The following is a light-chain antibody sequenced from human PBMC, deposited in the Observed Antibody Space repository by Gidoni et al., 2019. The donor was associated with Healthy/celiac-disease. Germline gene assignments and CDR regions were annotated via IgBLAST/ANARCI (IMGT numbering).Light chain of an antibody. V-gene: IGKV1-27*01. Sequence: DIQMTQSPSSLSASVGDRVTITCRASQGISNYLAWYQQKPGKVPKLLIYAASTLQSGVPSRFSVSGSGTDFTLTISSLQPEDVATYYCQKYNSAPTPITFGQGTRLEIK. J-gene: IGKJ5*01. CDR1: QGISNY. CDR3: QKYNSAPTPIT. CDR2: AAS.